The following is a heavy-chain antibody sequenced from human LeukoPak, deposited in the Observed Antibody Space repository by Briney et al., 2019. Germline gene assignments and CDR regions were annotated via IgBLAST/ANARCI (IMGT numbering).Heavy chain of an antibody. Sequence: GGSLRLSCAASGFTFSSHAMSWVRQAPGKGLEWVSAISGSGGSTYYADSVKGRFTISRDNSKNTLYLQMNSLRAEDTAVYYCAKGAGCTNGVCYSYYYYGMDVWGQGTTVTVSS. J-gene: IGHJ6*02. CDR1: GFTFSSHA. CDR2: ISGSGGST. D-gene: IGHD2-8*01. V-gene: IGHV3-23*01. CDR3: AKGAGCTNGVCYSYYYYGMDV.